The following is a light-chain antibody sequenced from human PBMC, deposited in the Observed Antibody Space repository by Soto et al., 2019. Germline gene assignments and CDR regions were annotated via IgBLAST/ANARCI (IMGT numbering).Light chain of an antibody. CDR1: QSVSSSY. J-gene: IGKJ1*01. CDR3: QQYGSSPWT. V-gene: IGKV3-20*01. Sequence: EIVLTQSPGTLSLSPGERATLSCRASQSVSSSYFAWYQQKPGQAPRLLIYGASSRATGIPDRFSGSWSGTDLTLTISKLEPEDFTVYCWQQYGSSPWTFGQGTKVEIK. CDR2: GAS.